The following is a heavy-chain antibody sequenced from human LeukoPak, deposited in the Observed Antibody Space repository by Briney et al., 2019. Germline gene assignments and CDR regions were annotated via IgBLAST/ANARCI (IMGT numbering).Heavy chain of an antibody. CDR2: IHHSGST. CDR3: ARHYGP. D-gene: IGHD3-16*01. CDR1: GGSFSDYY. V-gene: IGHV4-34*01. Sequence: SETLSLTCAVYGGSFSDYYWNWIRQSPGKGLEWIGEIHHSGSTNYNPSLKSRVTISVDVSKNHFALSLSSVTAADTAIYYCARHYGPWGQGTLVTVSS. J-gene: IGHJ5*02.